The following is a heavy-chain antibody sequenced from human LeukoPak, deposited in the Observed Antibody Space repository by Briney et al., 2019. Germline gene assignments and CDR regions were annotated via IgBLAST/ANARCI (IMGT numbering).Heavy chain of an antibody. Sequence: GASVKVSCKASGYTFTIYGISWVRQAPGQGLEWMGWISAYNGNTNYAQKLQGRVTMTTDTSTSTAYMELRSLRSDDTAVYYCARALRITMVRGALGSWFDPWGQGTLVTVSS. CDR1: GYTFTIYG. CDR3: ARALRITMVRGALGSWFDP. V-gene: IGHV1-18*01. CDR2: ISAYNGNT. J-gene: IGHJ5*02. D-gene: IGHD3-10*01.